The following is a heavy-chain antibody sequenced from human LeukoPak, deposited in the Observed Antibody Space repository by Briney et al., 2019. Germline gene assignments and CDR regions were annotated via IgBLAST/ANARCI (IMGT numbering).Heavy chain of an antibody. V-gene: IGHV1-18*01. D-gene: IGHD3-10*01. CDR3: ARGLVRGVITQRYFDY. J-gene: IGHJ4*02. CDR2: ISAHNGNT. Sequence: ASVKVSCKASGYTFIRNGISWVRQAPGQGLEWMGWISAHNGNTNYAQKFQGRVTMTTDTSTSTAYMELRSLRSDDTAVYYCARGLVRGVITQRYFDYWGQGTLVTVSS. CDR1: GYTFIRNG.